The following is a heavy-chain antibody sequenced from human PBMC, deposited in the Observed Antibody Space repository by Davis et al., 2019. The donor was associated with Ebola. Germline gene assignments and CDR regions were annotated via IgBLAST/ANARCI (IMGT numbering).Heavy chain of an antibody. V-gene: IGHV5-51*01. D-gene: IGHD4-11*01. J-gene: IGHJ6*02. CDR3: ARHSSYSNYYYGMDV. CDR2: IYPGESDT. Sequence: GSLSLTCMVSGYTFTNSWIACVCQMPGKDMEWMGIIYPGESDTRYSPSFQGQVTISADKSISTAYLQWSSLKASDNAMYYCARHSSYSNYYYGMDVWGQGTTVTVSS. CDR1: GYTFTNSW.